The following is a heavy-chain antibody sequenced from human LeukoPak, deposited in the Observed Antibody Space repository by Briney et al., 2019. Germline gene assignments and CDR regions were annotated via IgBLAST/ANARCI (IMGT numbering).Heavy chain of an antibody. CDR2: IYYNGRT. Sequence: SETLSLTCTVSGDSINSGYHWSWIRQQPGGGRVGWGSIYYNGRTYYKTSPKSRIIISVDMSKNQISLQLSSVTAADTAVYYCARDLRGRPMDVWGKGTPVAVSS. J-gene: IGHJ6*03. D-gene: IGHD1-26*01. CDR1: GDSINSGYH. V-gene: IGHV4-31*03. CDR3: ARDLRGRPMDV.